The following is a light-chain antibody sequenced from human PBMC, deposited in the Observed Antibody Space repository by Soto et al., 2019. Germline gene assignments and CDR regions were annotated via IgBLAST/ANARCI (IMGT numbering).Light chain of an antibody. CDR2: KAS. V-gene: IGKV1-5*03. J-gene: IGKJ4*01. Sequence: DIQMTQSPSTLSASVGDKVTVTCRASQSVRDWVAWYQQQAGRAPRLLIYKASSLQSGVPSRCSGSGFGTEFTLTISGLQPDDFASYYCQQYYSYSPLTFGGGTKVEIK. CDR1: QSVRDW. CDR3: QQYYSYSPLT.